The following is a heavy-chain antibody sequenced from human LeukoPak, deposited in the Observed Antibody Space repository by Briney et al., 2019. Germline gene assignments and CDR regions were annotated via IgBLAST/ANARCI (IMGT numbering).Heavy chain of an antibody. CDR3: ARGRYCSPHICSGGDAFAM. CDR2: IYTRGGT. CDR1: GDSINNYY. V-gene: IGHV4-4*07. D-gene: IGHD2-15*01. Sequence: SETLSLSCTVSGDSINNYYWSWIRQPPGEGLEWIGRIYTRGGTNYNPSLKSRVNMSVPTSKNKFSPELSSVTAADEAVSYRARGRYCSPHICSGGDAFAMGGEGTMLSVSS. J-gene: IGHJ3*02.